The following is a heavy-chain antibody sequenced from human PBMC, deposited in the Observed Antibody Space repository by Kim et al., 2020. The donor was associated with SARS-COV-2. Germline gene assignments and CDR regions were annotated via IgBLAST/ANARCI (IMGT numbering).Heavy chain of an antibody. D-gene: IGHD2-15*01. Sequence: QKFQGRVTITADESTSTAYMELSSLRSEDTAVYYCARVRGCSGGSCYYYYWGQGTLVTVSS. V-gene: IGHV1-69*01. J-gene: IGHJ4*02. CDR3: ARVRGCSGGSCYYYY.